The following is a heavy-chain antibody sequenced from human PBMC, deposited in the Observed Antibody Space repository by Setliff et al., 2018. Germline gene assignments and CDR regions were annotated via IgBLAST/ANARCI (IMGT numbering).Heavy chain of an antibody. CDR2: IYHSGST. V-gene: IGHV4-4*02. CDR1: GYSISSGYY. Sequence: SETLSLTCAVSGYSISSGYYWGWVRQPPGKGLEWIGEIYHSGSTNYNPSLKSRVTISVDKSKNQFSLKLSSVTAADTAVYYCARDLTYYDFWSGNYSPRAFDIWGQGTMVTVSS. D-gene: IGHD3-3*01. J-gene: IGHJ3*02. CDR3: ARDLTYYDFWSGNYSPRAFDI.